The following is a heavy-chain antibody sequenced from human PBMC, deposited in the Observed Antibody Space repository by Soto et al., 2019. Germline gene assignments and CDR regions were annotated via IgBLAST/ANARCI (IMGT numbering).Heavy chain of an antibody. Sequence: SQTLSLTCAISGDSVSSNSAAWNWIRQSPSRGLEWLGRTYYRSKWYNDYAVSVKSRITINPDTSKNQFYLDLNSVTAADTAMNYCARNGDCTRPGCIVGWFDPWGPGTPVTVSS. CDR2: TYYRSKWYN. D-gene: IGHD2-8*01. J-gene: IGHJ5*02. V-gene: IGHV6-1*01. CDR3: ARNGDCTRPGCIVGWFDP. CDR1: GDSVSSNSAA.